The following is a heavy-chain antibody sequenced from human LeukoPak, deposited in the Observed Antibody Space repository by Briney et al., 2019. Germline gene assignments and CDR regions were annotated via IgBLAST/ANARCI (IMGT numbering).Heavy chain of an antibody. D-gene: IGHD2-21*02. V-gene: IGHV4-61*02. CDR2: MYTSRIT. CDR1: GVSISSGRYY. J-gene: IGHJ6*03. CDR3: ARTYCGGDCRGYYYHYYIDV. Sequence: SETLSLTCSVSGVSISSGRYYWSWVRQPAGEGVEWICRMYTSRITKYNPHLKSRVTISVDRSKTPFSLKLSSVTAADTAVYYCARTYCGGDCRGYYYHYYIDVWGKGTTVTISS.